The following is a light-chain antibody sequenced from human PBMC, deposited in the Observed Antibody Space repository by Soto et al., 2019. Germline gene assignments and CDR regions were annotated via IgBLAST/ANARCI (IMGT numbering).Light chain of an antibody. J-gene: IGKJ1*01. CDR2: DAS. Sequence: EIVLTQSPATLSSSPGERATLSCRASQSVSNNFAWYQQKPGQAPRLLIYDASNRATGIPARFSGSGSGTDFTLTISSLEPEDFAVYYCQQRSNWTLTFGQGTKVEIK. V-gene: IGKV3-11*01. CDR3: QQRSNWTLT. CDR1: QSVSNN.